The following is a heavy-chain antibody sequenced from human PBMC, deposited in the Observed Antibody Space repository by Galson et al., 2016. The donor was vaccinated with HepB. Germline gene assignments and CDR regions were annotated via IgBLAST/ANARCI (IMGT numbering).Heavy chain of an antibody. CDR2: IDYSGST. V-gene: IGHV4-30-4*08. D-gene: IGHD4-23*01. J-gene: IGHJ5*02. CDR3: AREDYGGNWGFGP. Sequence: TLSLTCTVSGGSITSGNYFWSWIRQPPGTGLEWLGYIDYSGSTYYNPSLESRVTISVDTSKNQFSLKLNSVTAADTAVYYCAREDYGGNWGFGPWGQGTLVTVSS. CDR1: GGSITSGNYF.